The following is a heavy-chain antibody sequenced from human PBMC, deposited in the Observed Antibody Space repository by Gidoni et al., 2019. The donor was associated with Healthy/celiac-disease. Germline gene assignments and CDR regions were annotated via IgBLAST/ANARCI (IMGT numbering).Heavy chain of an antibody. V-gene: IGHV4-59*01. Sequence: QVQLQESGPGLVKPSETLSLTCTVSGGSISSYYWRWIRQPPGKGLEWIGYIYYSGSTNYNPSLKSRVTISVDTSKNQFSLKLSSVTAADTAVYYCAGGYYYGSGSYEIWGQGTMVTVSS. J-gene: IGHJ3*02. D-gene: IGHD3-10*01. CDR1: GGSISSYY. CDR3: AGGYYYGSGSYEI. CDR2: IYYSGST.